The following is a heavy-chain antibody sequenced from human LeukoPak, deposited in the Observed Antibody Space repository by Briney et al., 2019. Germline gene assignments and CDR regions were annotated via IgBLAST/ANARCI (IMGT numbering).Heavy chain of an antibody. D-gene: IGHD3-10*01. CDR2: IYYSGST. V-gene: IGHV4-34*01. J-gene: IGHJ4*02. CDR3: ARSQEVLLWFGELPYFDY. CDR1: GGSFSGYY. Sequence: SETLSLTCAVYGGSFSGYYWSWIRQPPGKGLEWIGSIYYSGSTYYNPSLKSRVTISVDTSKNQFSLKLSSVTAADTAVYYCARSQEVLLWFGELPYFDYWGQGTLVTVSS.